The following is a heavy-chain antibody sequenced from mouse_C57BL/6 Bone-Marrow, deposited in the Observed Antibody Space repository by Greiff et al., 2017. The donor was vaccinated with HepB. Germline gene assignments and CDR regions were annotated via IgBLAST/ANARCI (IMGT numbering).Heavy chain of an antibody. J-gene: IGHJ1*03. Sequence: QVQLQQSGAELVKPGASVKMSCKASVYTFTSYWITWVKQRPGQGLEWIGDIYPGSGSTNYNEKFKSKATLTVDTSSSTAYMQLSSLTSEDSAVYYCARGGTTVVRYFDVWGTGTTVTVSS. CDR2: IYPGSGST. D-gene: IGHD1-1*01. V-gene: IGHV1-55*01. CDR1: VYTFTSYW. CDR3: ARGGTTVVRYFDV.